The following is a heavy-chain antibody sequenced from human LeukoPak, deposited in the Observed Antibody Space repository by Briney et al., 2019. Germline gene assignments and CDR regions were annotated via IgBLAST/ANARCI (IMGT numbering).Heavy chain of an antibody. V-gene: IGHV3-23*01. Sequence: AGGSLRLSCAASGFTFSTYAMSWVRQAPGKGLEWVSAFSGSGGNTYYADSVKGRFTISRDNSKNTLYLQMNSLRAEDTAVYYCSTVTTGEDYWGQGTLVTVSS. CDR1: GFTFSTYA. J-gene: IGHJ4*02. CDR3: STVTTGEDY. CDR2: FSGSGGNT. D-gene: IGHD4-17*01.